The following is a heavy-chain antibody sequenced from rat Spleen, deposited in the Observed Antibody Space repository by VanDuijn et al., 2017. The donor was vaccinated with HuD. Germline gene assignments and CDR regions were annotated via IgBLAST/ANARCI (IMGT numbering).Heavy chain of an antibody. CDR1: GFSLTSYY. CDR2: IRSNGDT. D-gene: IGHD3-1*01. J-gene: IGHJ2*01. Sequence: QVQLKETGPGLVQPTQTLSITCTVSGFSLTSYYMQWVRQTPGKGLEWMGFIRSNGDTEYNSFLKSRLSISRDTSKSQVFLKMNSLQTEDTATYYCARGVPPDYWGQGVMVTVSS. V-gene: IGHV2-65*01. CDR3: ARGVPPDY.